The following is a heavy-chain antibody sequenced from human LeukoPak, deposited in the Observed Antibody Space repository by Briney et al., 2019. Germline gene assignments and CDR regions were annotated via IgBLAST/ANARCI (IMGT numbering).Heavy chain of an antibody. D-gene: IGHD3-22*01. Sequence: ASVKVSCKASGYTLTDYGMHWVRQAPGQRLEWMAWINAGNGNAKYSQKFQGRVTITRDTSASTAYMELSSLRSEDTAVYYCARVPLHDRNDYYYPHWGQGTVVTVSS. CDR3: ARVPLHDRNDYYYPH. CDR2: INAGNGNA. J-gene: IGHJ1*01. CDR1: GYTLTDYG. V-gene: IGHV1-3*01.